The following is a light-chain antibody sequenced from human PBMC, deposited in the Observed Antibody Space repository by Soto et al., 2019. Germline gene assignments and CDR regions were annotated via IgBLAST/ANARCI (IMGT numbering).Light chain of an antibody. CDR2: GAS. Sequence: EIVLTQSPGTLSLSPGERATLSCRASQSVSSNYLAWYQQKPGQAPRLLISGASRRATGIPDRFSGSGSGTDFTLTISRLEPEDFAVYYCQQYGSSPLTFGQGTKLEIK. CDR1: QSVSSNY. J-gene: IGKJ2*01. V-gene: IGKV3-20*01. CDR3: QQYGSSPLT.